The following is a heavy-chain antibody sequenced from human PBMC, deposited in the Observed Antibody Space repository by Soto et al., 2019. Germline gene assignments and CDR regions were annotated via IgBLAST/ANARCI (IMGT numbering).Heavy chain of an antibody. CDR1: GYTLTELS. V-gene: IGHV1-24*01. CDR2: FDPEDGET. J-gene: IGHJ5*02. CDR3: ARDLGYCSGGSCYLNWFDP. D-gene: IGHD2-15*01. Sequence: ASVKVSCKVSGYTLTELSMHWVRQAPGKGLEWMGGFDPEDGETIYAQKFQGRVTMTEDTSTDTAYMELSRLRSDDTAVYYCARDLGYCSGGSCYLNWFDPWGQGTLVTVSS.